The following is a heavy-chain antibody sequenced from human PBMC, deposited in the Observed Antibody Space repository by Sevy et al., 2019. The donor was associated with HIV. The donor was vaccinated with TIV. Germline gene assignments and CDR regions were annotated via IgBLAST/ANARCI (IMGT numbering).Heavy chain of an antibody. CDR2: IYYSGST. CDR3: ARRRIDFWSGYPIRTSYYYYYMDV. CDR1: GGSISSYY. D-gene: IGHD3-3*01. Sequence: SETLSLTCTVSGGSISSYYWSWIRQPPGKGLEWIGYIYYSGSTNYNPSLKSRVTISVDTSKNQFSLKLSSETAADTAVYYCARRRIDFWSGYPIRTSYYYYYMDVWGKGTTVTVSS. V-gene: IGHV4-59*01. J-gene: IGHJ6*03.